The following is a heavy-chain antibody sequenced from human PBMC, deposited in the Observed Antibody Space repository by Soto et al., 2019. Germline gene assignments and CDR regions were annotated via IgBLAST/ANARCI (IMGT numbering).Heavy chain of an antibody. D-gene: IGHD4-4*01. CDR2: ISSSSSYI. Sequence: GGSLRLSCAASGFTFSSYSMNWVRQAPGKGLEWVSSISSSSSYIYYADSVKGRFTISRDNAKNSLYLQMNSLRAEDTAVYYCASEDDYSNYDVYWGQGTLVTVSS. V-gene: IGHV3-21*01. CDR3: ASEDDYSNYDVY. J-gene: IGHJ4*02. CDR1: GFTFSSYS.